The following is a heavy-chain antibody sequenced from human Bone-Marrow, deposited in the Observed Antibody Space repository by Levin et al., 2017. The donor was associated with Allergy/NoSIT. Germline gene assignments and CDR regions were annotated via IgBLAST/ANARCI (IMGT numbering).Heavy chain of an antibody. CDR1: GGSINSGDHY. D-gene: IGHD2-15*01. V-gene: IGHV4-30-4*01. J-gene: IGHJ4*02. CDR3: ARTGYSQGSGAYGEFFDF. Sequence: TSETLSLTCTVSGGSINSGDHYWSWIRQSPRKGLEWIGYIHDSGTTYSNPALKSRLTISVDTSKNQFSLNLNSMTAADTAVYYCARTGYSQGSGAYGEFFDFWGQGTLVTVSS. CDR2: IHDSGTT.